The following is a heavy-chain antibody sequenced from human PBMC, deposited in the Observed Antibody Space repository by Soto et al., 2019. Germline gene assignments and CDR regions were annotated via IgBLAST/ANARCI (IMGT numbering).Heavy chain of an antibody. Sequence: EVQLLESGGGLVQPGGSLRLSCAASGFSFSTFEMSWVRQAPGRGLEWVSFISDDGSRTYYADAVKGRVTISRDNSKHALYLQMNSLTAEDPAVYACVKGGWLDFWGQGTLVTVSS. CDR2: ISDDGSRT. J-gene: IGHJ5*01. CDR3: VKGGWLDF. V-gene: IGHV3-23*01. CDR1: GFSFSTFE. D-gene: IGHD3-16*01.